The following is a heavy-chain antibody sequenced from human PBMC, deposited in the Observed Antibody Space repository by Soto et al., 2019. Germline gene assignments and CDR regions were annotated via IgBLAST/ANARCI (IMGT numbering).Heavy chain of an antibody. Sequence: ASVKVSCKASGYTFTSYYMHWVRQAPGQGLEWMGIINPSGGSTSYAQKFQGRVTVTRDTSTSTVYMELSSLRSEDTAVYYCATIPDDFCSGLESDYWGQGTLVTVSS. CDR2: INPSGGST. CDR1: GYTFTSYY. J-gene: IGHJ4*02. D-gene: IGHD3-3*01. V-gene: IGHV1-46*01. CDR3: ATIPDDFCSGLESDY.